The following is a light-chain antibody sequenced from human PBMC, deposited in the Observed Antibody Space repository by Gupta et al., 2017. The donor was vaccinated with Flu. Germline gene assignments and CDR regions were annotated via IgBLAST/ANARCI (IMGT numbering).Light chain of an antibody. V-gene: IGKV4-1*01. J-gene: IGKJ4*01. Sequence: GKSSQSGLYSSTNNNYLAWFQQKPGQAPKLLIYGASTRESGVPDRFSGSGSGTDFTLTISSLQAEDVAVYYCQQYSRAPLTFGGGTKVEI. CDR2: GAS. CDR1: QSGLYSSTNNNY. CDR3: QQYSRAPLT.